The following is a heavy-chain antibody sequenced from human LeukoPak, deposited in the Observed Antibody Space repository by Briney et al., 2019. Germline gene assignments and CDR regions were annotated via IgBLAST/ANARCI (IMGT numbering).Heavy chain of an antibody. Sequence: GGSLRLSCAASGFTFSSYGMHWVRQAPGKGLEWVAFIRYDGSNKYYADSVKGRFTISRDNSKNTLYLQMNSLRAEDMALYYCTKGGYIFGAASFDYWGQGTLVTVSS. CDR3: TKGGYIFGAASFDY. CDR2: IRYDGSNK. D-gene: IGHD5-18*01. V-gene: IGHV3-30*02. CDR1: GFTFSSYG. J-gene: IGHJ4*02.